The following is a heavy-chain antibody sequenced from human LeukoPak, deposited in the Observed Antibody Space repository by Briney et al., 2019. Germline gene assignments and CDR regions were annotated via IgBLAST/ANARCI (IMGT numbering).Heavy chain of an antibody. CDR2: LSSSSTI. Sequence: GGSLRLSCAASGFTFSTYSMNWVRQAPGKGLEWVSSLSSSSTIYYADSVKGRFTISRDNAKNSLYLQMNSLRDEDTAVYYCVRDPDALDFWGQGTPVTVSS. CDR1: GFTFSTYS. V-gene: IGHV3-48*02. J-gene: IGHJ4*02. CDR3: VRDPDALDF.